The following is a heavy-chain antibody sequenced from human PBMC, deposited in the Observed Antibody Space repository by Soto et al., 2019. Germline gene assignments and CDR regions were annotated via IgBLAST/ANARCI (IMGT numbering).Heavy chain of an antibody. CDR2: IIPIFGTA. Sequence: QVRLVQSGAEVKKPRSSVKVSCKASGGTFSSYAISWVRQAPGQGLEWMGGIIPIFGTANYAQEFQGRVTITADESTSTAYMELSSLRSEDTAVYYCARRIAYCGGDCYSGGWFDPWGQGTLVTVSS. J-gene: IGHJ5*02. CDR3: ARRIAYCGGDCYSGGWFDP. D-gene: IGHD2-21*02. V-gene: IGHV1-69*01. CDR1: GGTFSSYA.